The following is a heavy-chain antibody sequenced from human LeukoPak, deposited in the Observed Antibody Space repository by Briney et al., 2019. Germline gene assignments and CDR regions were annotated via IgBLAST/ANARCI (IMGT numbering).Heavy chain of an antibody. J-gene: IGHJ3*02. CDR2: ISTYNGKT. CDR3: ARDRGGYSYDYIRRHAFDI. D-gene: IGHD5-18*01. Sequence: ASLKVSFKASGYTLSSYSINWLRQAPRQALAWMGWISTYNGKTNFPEKLKGRVTMTTDTSTSIVYMELRSLRSDDPAVYFCARDRGGYSYDYIRRHAFDIWGRGRKVTVYS. V-gene: IGHV1-18*01. CDR1: GYTLSSYS.